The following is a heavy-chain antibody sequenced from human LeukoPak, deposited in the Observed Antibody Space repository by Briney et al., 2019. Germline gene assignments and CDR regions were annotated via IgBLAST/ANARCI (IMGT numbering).Heavy chain of an antibody. CDR3: ARGSIAGGDFQH. J-gene: IGHJ1*01. CDR1: GYSISSGYY. V-gene: IGHV4-38-2*02. Sequence: PSETLSLTCTVSGYSISSGYYWGWIRQPPGKGLEWIGSIYHSGSTFYNPSLKSRVTISVDTSKNQFSLKLSSVTAADTAVYYCARGSIAGGDFQHWGQGTLVTVSS. CDR2: IYHSGST. D-gene: IGHD6-13*01.